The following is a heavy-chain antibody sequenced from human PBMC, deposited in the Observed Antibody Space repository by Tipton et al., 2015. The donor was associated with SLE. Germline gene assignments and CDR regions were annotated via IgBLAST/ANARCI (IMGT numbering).Heavy chain of an antibody. CDR3: ARGQGSSWPGYFDY. Sequence: TLSLTCTVSGGSVSSGSYYWSWIRQPPGKGLEWIGYIYYSGRTNYNPSLKSRFTMSVDTSKNQFSLKLSSVTAAATAVYYCARGQGSSWPGYFDYWGQGTLVTVSS. J-gene: IGHJ4*02. V-gene: IGHV4-61*01. CDR1: GGSVSSGSYY. D-gene: IGHD6-13*01. CDR2: IYYSGRT.